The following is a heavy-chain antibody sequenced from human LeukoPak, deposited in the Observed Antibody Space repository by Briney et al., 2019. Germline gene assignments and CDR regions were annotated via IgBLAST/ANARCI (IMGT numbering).Heavy chain of an antibody. J-gene: IGHJ4*02. Sequence: PSETLSLTCAVYGGSFSGYYWSWICQPPGKGLEWIGEINHSGSTNYNPSLKSRVTISVDTSKNQFSLKLSSVTAADTAVYYCARGGGSGWSPARYFDYWGQGTLVTVSS. CDR3: ARGGGSGWSPARYFDY. V-gene: IGHV4-34*01. CDR1: GGSFSGYY. D-gene: IGHD6-19*01. CDR2: INHSGST.